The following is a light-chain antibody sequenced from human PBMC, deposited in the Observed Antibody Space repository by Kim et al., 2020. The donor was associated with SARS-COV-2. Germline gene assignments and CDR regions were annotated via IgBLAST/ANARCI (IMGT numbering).Light chain of an antibody. CDR2: QAS. CDR1: ILGGYV. J-gene: IGLJ2*01. CDR3: QAWASSTLV. Sequence: VSPVRTASITCSGVILGGYVARWYQQKAGLSPWLVMYQASGRPSWIPDLFSGCNSGDTATLTIGGTQAMDESDYYCQAWASSTLVFGGGTQLTVL. V-gene: IGLV3-1*01.